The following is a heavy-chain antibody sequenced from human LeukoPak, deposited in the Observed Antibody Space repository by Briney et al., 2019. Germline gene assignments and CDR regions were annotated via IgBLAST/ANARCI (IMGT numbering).Heavy chain of an antibody. CDR3: ARQTGSGLFILP. D-gene: IGHD3/OR15-3a*01. Sequence: SETLSLTCTVSGGSISSNTYYWGWIRQPPGKGLEWIGSIYYSGSTYYNASLKSQVSISIDTSKNQFSLKLTSVTAADTAVYYCARQTGSGLFILPGGQGTLVTVSS. V-gene: IGHV4-39*01. J-gene: IGHJ4*02. CDR1: GGSISSNTYY. CDR2: IYYSGST.